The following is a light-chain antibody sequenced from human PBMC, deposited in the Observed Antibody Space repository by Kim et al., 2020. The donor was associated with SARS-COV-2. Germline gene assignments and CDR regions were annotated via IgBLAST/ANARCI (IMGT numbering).Light chain of an antibody. J-gene: IGKJ2*01. V-gene: IGKV3-20*01. CDR2: ATS. Sequence: EIVLTQSPGTLSLSPGERATLSCRASQSVSSNYLAWYQQKRGLAPRLLIYATSTRATGIPDRFSGSGSGTDFTLTISRLEPEDFAVYYCQQYGSSPGTFGQGTKLE. CDR1: QSVSSNY. CDR3: QQYGSSPGT.